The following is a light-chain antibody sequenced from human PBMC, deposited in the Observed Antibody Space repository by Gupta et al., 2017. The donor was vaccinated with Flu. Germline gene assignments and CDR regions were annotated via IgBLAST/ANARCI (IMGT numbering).Light chain of an antibody. Sequence: GQTATIAGGGDNVGSENVHWYQQKPGQAPVLFLYDDDSRPSGIPERFSGSNSGTTATLTISRVEAGDEADYYCQVWDTSTDHWLFGGGTILTVL. V-gene: IGLV3-21*02. CDR3: QVWDTSTDHWL. CDR2: DDD. J-gene: IGLJ3*02. CDR1: NVGSEN.